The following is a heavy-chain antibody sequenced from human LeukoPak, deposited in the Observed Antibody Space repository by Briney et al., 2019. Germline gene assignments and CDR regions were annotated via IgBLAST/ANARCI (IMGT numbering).Heavy chain of an antibody. CDR1: SFPFCYYY. Sequence: PAGTLRLSCAGYSFPFCYYYMGWLRQAPGRGLECVSYISSGSTSIACADSVKGRFTSSRAIPKHYVDLHSHRLRAAATDVYDWARWSVWSDYWGRGTLVTVSS. CDR3: ARWSVWSDY. V-gene: IGHV3-11*01. D-gene: IGHD3-3*01. CDR2: ISSGSTSI. J-gene: IGHJ4*02.